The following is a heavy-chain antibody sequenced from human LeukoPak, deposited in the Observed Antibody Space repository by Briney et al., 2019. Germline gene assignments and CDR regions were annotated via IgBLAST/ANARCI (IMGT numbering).Heavy chain of an antibody. CDR3: AMLPMTTSNSGGY. CDR1: GGTFSSYT. D-gene: IGHD7-27*01. J-gene: IGHJ4*02. CDR2: IIPILGIA. Sequence: GASVKVSCKASGGTFSSYTISWVRQAPGQGLEWMGRIIPILGIANYAQKFQGRVTITADKSTSTAYMELSSLRSEGTAVYYCAMLPMTTSNSGGYWGQGTLVTVSS. V-gene: IGHV1-69*02.